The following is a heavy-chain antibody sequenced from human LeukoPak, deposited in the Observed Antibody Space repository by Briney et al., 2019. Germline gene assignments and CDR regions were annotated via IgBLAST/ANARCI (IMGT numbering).Heavy chain of an antibody. D-gene: IGHD6-13*01. Sequence: PETLSLTCTVSGGSITSYYRSWIRHPAGEVLEWIGRIFTSGSTNYNPALKSRVTMSVDTSKNQFSLKLNSVTAGDTAVYYCARGRAAAGTFDYWGQGTLVTVSS. CDR1: GGSITSYY. CDR2: IFTSGST. CDR3: ARGRAAAGTFDY. V-gene: IGHV4-4*07. J-gene: IGHJ4*02.